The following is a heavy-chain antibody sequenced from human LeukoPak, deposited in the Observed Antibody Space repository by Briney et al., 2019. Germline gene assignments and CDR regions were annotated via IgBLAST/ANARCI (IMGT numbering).Heavy chain of an antibody. Sequence: SETLSLTCTVSGGSISSYYWSWIRQPPGKGLEWIGYIYTSGSTNYNPSLKSRVTISVDTSKNQFSLKLSSVTAADTAVYYCARRAAELGRDYYYYYMDVWGKGTTVTVSS. V-gene: IGHV4-4*09. CDR2: IYTSGST. CDR1: GGSISSYY. CDR3: ARRAAELGRDYYYYYMDV. D-gene: IGHD6-13*01. J-gene: IGHJ6*03.